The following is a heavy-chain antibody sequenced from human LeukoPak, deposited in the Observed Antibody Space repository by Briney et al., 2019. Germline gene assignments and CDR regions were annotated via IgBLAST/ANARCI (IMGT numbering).Heavy chain of an antibody. J-gene: IGHJ4*02. D-gene: IGHD6-25*01. CDR2: IYTSGST. CDR1: GNSISSGDYY. Sequence: SETLSLTCTVSGNSISSGDYYWSWIRQPAGKGLEWIVRIYTSGSTTYNPSLKSRVTISVDTSKNQFSLRLSSVTAADTAVYYCATSQGLPYNFDYWGQGSLVTVSS. V-gene: IGHV4-61*02. CDR3: ATSQGLPYNFDY.